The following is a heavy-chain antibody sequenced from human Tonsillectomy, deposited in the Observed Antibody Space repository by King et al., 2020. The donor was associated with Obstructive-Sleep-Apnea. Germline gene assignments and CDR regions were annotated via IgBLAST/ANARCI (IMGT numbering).Heavy chain of an antibody. J-gene: IGHJ1*01. CDR2: ISYDGSNK. CDR3: ARAQDRGYFQH. Sequence: VQLVESGGGVVQPGRSLRLSCAASGFTFSSYAMHWVRQAPGKGLEWVAVISYDGSNKYYADSVKGRFTISRDNSKSTLYLQMNSLRAEDTAVYYCARAQDRGYFQHWGQGTLVTVSS. V-gene: IGHV3-30*04. CDR1: GFTFSSYA.